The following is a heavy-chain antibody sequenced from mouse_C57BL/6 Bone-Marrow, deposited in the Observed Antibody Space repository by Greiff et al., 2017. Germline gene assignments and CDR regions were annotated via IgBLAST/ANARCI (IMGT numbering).Heavy chain of an antibody. V-gene: IGHV1-15*01. J-gene: IGHJ2*01. Sequence: QVQLKQSGAELVRPGASVTLSCKASGYTFTDYEMHWVKQTPVHGLEWIGAIDPETGGTAYNQKFKGKAILTADKSSSTAYMELRSLTSEDSAVXYCTRSRSNSYYFDYGGQGTTLTVSA. D-gene: IGHD2-5*01. CDR2: IDPETGGT. CDR1: GYTFTDYE. CDR3: TRSRSNSYYFDY.